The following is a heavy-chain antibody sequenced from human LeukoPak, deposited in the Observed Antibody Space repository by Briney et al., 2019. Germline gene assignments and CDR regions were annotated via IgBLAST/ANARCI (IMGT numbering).Heavy chain of an antibody. Sequence: PGGSLRLSCAASGFTFSSYAMHWVRQAPGKGLEWVAVISYDGSNKYYADSVKGRFTISRDNSKNTLYLQMNSLRAEDTAVYYCAKDHLGITMIAFWGQGTMVTVSS. CDR1: GFTFSSYA. J-gene: IGHJ3*01. D-gene: IGHD3-22*01. CDR2: ISYDGSNK. CDR3: AKDHLGITMIAF. V-gene: IGHV3-30-3*01.